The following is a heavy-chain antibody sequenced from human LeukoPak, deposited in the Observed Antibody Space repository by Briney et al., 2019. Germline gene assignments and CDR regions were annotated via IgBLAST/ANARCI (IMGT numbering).Heavy chain of an antibody. CDR1: GGSFSGYY. V-gene: IGHV4-59*01. J-gene: IGHJ4*02. D-gene: IGHD3-9*01. Sequence: SETLSLTCAVYGGSFSGYYWSWIRQPPGKGLEWIGYIYYSGSTNYNPSLKSRVTISVDTSKNQFSLKLSSVTAADTAVYYCARGLATYFDYWGQGTLVTVSS. CDR3: ARGLATYFDY. CDR2: IYYSGST.